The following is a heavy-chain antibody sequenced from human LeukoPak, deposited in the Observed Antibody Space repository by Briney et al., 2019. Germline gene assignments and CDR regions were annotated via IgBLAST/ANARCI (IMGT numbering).Heavy chain of an antibody. CDR1: GFTVSSNY. CDR2: IYSGGST. CDR3: AKTGTQNAINYYYYYYMDV. V-gene: IGHV3-66*01. Sequence: PGGSLRLSCAASGFTVSSNYMSWVRQAPGKGLEWVSVIYSGGSTYYADSVKGRFTISRDNSKNTLYLQMNSLRAEDTAVYYCAKTGTQNAINYYYYYYMDVWGKGTTVTVSS. J-gene: IGHJ6*03. D-gene: IGHD1-1*01.